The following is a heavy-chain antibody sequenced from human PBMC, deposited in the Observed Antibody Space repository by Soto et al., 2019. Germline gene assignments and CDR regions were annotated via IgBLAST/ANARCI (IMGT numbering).Heavy chain of an antibody. CDR3: ARVPLSAGIAVAALFDY. D-gene: IGHD6-19*01. Sequence: QVQLVQSGAEVKKPGSSVKVSCEASGGTFSSYAISWVRQAPGQGLEWMGGIIPIFGTANYAQKFQGRVTITADESTSTAYMELSSLRSEDTAVYYCARVPLSAGIAVAALFDYWGQGTLVTVSS. J-gene: IGHJ4*02. CDR2: IIPIFGTA. V-gene: IGHV1-69*01. CDR1: GGTFSSYA.